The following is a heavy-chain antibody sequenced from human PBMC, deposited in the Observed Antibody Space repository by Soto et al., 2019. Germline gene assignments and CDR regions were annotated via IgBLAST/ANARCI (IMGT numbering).Heavy chain of an antibody. D-gene: IGHD3-10*01. CDR1: GFTVSSNY. CDR2: IYSGGST. V-gene: IGHV3-66*04. J-gene: IGHJ3*02. Sequence: EVQLVESGGGLVQPGGSLRLSCAASGFTVSSNYMSWVRQAPGKGLEWVSVIYSGGSTYYADSVKGRFTISRDNSKNTLYLQMNSLRAEDTDVYYCARQITMVRGVIGDAFDIWGQGTMVTVSS. CDR3: ARQITMVRGVIGDAFDI.